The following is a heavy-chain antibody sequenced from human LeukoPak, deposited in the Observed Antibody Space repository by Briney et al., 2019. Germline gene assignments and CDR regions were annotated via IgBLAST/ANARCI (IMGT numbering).Heavy chain of an antibody. J-gene: IGHJ4*02. V-gene: IGHV4-31*03. Sequence: SETLSLTCTVSGGSISSGGYYWSWIRQHPGKGLEWIGYIYYSGSTYYNPSLKSRVTISVDTSKNQFSLKLSSVTAADTAVYYCAVSALPAATIRPFDYWGQGTLVTVSS. CDR1: GGSISSGGYY. D-gene: IGHD2-2*01. CDR2: IYYSGST. CDR3: AVSALPAATIRPFDY.